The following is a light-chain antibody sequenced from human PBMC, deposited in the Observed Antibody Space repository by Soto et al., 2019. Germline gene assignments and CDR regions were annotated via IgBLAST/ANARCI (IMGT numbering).Light chain of an antibody. CDR3: QQRNIWHPVT. CDR2: GAF. V-gene: IGKV3D-11*02. CDR1: PSVTNY. Sequence: EIVLTQSPATLSLSPGKRATLSCRASPSVTNYLAWYQQKPGQPTRLLIYGAFNRADGIPARFSGSGSGTDFTLTISSLEPEDSAVYDCQQRNIWHPVTFGQGTRLEIK. J-gene: IGKJ5*01.